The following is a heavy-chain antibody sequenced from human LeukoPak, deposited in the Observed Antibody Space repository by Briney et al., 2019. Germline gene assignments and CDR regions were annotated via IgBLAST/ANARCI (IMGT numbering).Heavy chain of an antibody. Sequence: GGSLRLSCTASGFSISTYFMSWVRQGPGKGLEWVATICPQGSGKRNVGSVRDRLAISRDNAKNSLYLQMNTLSAADTAVYYCARLFGDVTTFDYWGQGALVTVSS. D-gene: IGHD3-10*01. CDR3: ARLFGDVTTFDY. CDR1: GFSISTYF. J-gene: IGHJ4*02. CDR2: ICPQGSGK. V-gene: IGHV3-7*01.